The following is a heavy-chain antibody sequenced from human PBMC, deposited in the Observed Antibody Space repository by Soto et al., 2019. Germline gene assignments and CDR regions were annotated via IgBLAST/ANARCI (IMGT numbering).Heavy chain of an antibody. D-gene: IGHD3-9*01. V-gene: IGHV4-34*01. CDR2: INHSGST. CDR1: GGSFSGYY. CDR3: ASGGDHYDILTGYYN. Sequence: SETLSLTCAVYGGSFSGYYWSWIRQPPGKGLEWIGEINHSGSTNYNPSLKSRVTISVDTSKNQFSLKLSSVTAADTAVYYCASGGDHYDILTGYYNWGQGTLVTVSS. J-gene: IGHJ4*02.